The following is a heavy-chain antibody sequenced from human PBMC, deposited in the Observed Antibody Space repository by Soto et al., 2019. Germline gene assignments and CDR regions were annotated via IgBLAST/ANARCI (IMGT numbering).Heavy chain of an antibody. Sequence: QVQLQESGPGLVKPSQTLSLTCTVSGGSISSGGYYWSWIRRHPGKGLEWIGYIYYSGSTYYNPSLKSRVTISVDTSKNQFSLKLSSVTAADTAVYYCARLHGVRSGEGWFDPWGQGTLVTVSS. CDR2: IYYSGST. CDR1: GGSISSGGYY. V-gene: IGHV4-31*03. J-gene: IGHJ5*02. CDR3: ARLHGVRSGEGWFDP. D-gene: IGHD3-3*01.